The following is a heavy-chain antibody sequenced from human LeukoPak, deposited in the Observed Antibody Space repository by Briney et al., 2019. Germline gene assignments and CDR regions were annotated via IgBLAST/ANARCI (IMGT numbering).Heavy chain of an antibody. CDR2: IRHHGNDK. V-gene: IGHV3-30*02. D-gene: IGHD5-18*01. J-gene: IGHJ4*02. CDR3: ARGTAMVNPDY. Sequence: GGSLRLSCAASGFTFRTYGMHWVRQAPGKGLEWVAYIRHHGNDKYYADSVRGRFTISRDNSKNTLYLQMNSLRAEDTAVYYCARGTAMVNPDYWGQGTLVTVSS. CDR1: GFTFRTYG.